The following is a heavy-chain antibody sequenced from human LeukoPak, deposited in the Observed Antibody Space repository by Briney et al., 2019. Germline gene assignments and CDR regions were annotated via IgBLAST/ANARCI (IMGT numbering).Heavy chain of an antibody. CDR3: ARVQRYYYDSSGYGSLTL. Sequence: GGSLRLSCAASGFTVSSNYMSWVRQAPGKGLEWVSVIYSGGSTYYADSVKGRFTISRDNSKNTLYLQMNSLRAEDTAVYYCARVQRYYYDSSGYGSLTLWGQGTLVTVSS. CDR2: IYSGGST. J-gene: IGHJ4*02. CDR1: GFTVSSNY. D-gene: IGHD3-22*01. V-gene: IGHV3-66*01.